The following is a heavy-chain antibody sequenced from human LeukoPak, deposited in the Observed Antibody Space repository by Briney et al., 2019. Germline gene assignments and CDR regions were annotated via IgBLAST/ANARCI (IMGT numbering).Heavy chain of an antibody. V-gene: IGHV3-53*01. Sequence: PGGSLRLSCAASGFTVSSNYMSWVRQAPGKGLEWVSVIYSGGSTYYADSVKGRFTISRDNSKNTLYLQMNSLRAEDTAVYYCARAPVLRYFDWLEEDYYYGMDVRGQGTTVTVSS. CDR1: GFTVSSNY. J-gene: IGHJ6*02. D-gene: IGHD3-9*01. CDR3: ARAPVLRYFDWLEEDYYYGMDV. CDR2: IYSGGST.